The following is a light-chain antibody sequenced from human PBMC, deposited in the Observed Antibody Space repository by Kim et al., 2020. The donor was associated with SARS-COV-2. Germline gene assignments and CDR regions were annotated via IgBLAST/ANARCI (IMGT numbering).Light chain of an antibody. V-gene: IGKV1-5*01. CDR1: QSISKW. CDR3: LQNEENWT. Sequence: DIQMTQSPSTLSAFVGDRVTITCRASQSISKWLAWYQQKPGRAPTVLIYDATNLERGVPDRFSGSGSGTEFTLTISSLQPDDLATYYCLQNEENWTFGPGTKVDIK. CDR2: DAT. J-gene: IGKJ1*01.